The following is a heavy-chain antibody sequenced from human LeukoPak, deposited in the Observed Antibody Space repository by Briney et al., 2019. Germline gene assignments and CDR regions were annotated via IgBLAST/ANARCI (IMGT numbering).Heavy chain of an antibody. CDR2: IIPIFGTA. CDR1: GGTFSSYA. V-gene: IGHV1-69*05. D-gene: IGHD3-22*01. CDR3: LRDSSGYYVD. Sequence: ASVKVSCKASGGTFSSYAISWVRQAPGQGLEWMGRIIPIFGTANYAQKFQGRVTITTDESTSTAYMELSSLSSEDTAVYYCLRDSSGYYVDWGQGTLVTVSS. J-gene: IGHJ4*02.